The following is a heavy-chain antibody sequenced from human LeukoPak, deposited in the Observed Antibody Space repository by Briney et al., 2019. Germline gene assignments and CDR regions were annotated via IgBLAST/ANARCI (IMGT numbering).Heavy chain of an antibody. CDR1: GFTFSSYG. CDR2: ISYDGSNK. J-gene: IGHJ4*02. CDR3: AKPYYDSSGYSIDY. Sequence: PGRSLRLSCAASGFTFSSYGMHWVRQAPGKGLEWVAVISYDGSNKYYADSVKGRFTISRDNSKNTLYLQMNSLRAEDTAVYYCAKPYYDSSGYSIDYWGQGTLVTVSS. D-gene: IGHD3-22*01. V-gene: IGHV3-30*18.